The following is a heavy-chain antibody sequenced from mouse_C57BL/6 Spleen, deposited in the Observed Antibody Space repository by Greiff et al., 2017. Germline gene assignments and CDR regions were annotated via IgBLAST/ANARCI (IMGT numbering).Heavy chain of an antibody. J-gene: IGHJ4*01. Sequence: DVQLVESVAELVRPGASVKLSCTASGFNIKNTYMHWVKQRPEQGLEWIGRIDPANGNTKYAPKFQGKATITADTSSNTAYLQLSSLTSEDTAIYYCARSPFYYGSRDYAMDYWGQGTSVTVSS. CDR2: IDPANGNT. D-gene: IGHD1-1*01. CDR1: GFNIKNTY. V-gene: IGHV14-3*01. CDR3: ARSPFYYGSRDYAMDY.